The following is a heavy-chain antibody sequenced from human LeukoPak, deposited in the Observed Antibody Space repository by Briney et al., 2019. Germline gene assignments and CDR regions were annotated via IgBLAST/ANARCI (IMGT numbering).Heavy chain of an antibody. V-gene: IGHV1-69*13. Sequence: SVKVSCKASGGTFSGYAISWERQAPGQGLEWMGGIIPIFGTANYAQKFQGRVTITADESTSTAYMELSSLRSEDTAVYYCARDPGPYYYYMDVWGKGTTVTVSS. CDR1: GGTFSGYA. J-gene: IGHJ6*03. CDR2: IIPIFGTA. CDR3: ARDPGPYYYYMDV.